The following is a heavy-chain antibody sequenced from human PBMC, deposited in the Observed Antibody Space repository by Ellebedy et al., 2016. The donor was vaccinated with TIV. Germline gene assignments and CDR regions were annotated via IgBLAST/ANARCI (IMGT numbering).Heavy chain of an antibody. D-gene: IGHD2-2*01. Sequence: MPGGSLRLSCAVYGGSFSGYYWSWIRQPPGKGLEWIGEINHSGSTNYNPSPKSRVTISVDTSKNQFSLKLSSVTAADTAVYYCARYRYCSSTSCSYSFDYWGQGTLVTVSS. J-gene: IGHJ4*02. V-gene: IGHV4-34*01. CDR2: INHSGST. CDR3: ARYRYCSSTSCSYSFDY. CDR1: GGSFSGYY.